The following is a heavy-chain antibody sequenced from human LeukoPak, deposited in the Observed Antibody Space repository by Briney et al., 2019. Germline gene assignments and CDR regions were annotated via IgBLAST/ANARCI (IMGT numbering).Heavy chain of an antibody. J-gene: IGHJ4*02. CDR1: GFTFDDYT. CDR3: AKNRGLGYGSGSYPSEYYFDY. CDR2: ISWDGGST. V-gene: IGHV3-43*01. Sequence: QPGGSLTLSCAASGFTFDDYTMHWVRQAPGKGLEWVSLISWDGGSTYYADSVKGRFTSSRDNSKNSLYLQMNSLRTEDTALYYCAKNRGLGYGSGSYPSEYYFDYWGQGTLVTVSS. D-gene: IGHD3-10*01.